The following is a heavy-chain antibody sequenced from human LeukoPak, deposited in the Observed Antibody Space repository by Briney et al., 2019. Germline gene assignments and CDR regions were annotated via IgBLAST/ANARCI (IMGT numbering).Heavy chain of an antibody. CDR1: GGSVSSGTYY. J-gene: IGHJ3*02. CDR3: TRSTDLEAFDI. CDR2: IYYSGST. V-gene: IGHV4-61*01. Sequence: SETLSLTCTVSGGSVSSGTYYWSWIRQPPGKGLEWIGYIYYSGSTNYNPSLKSRVTISVDTSKNQCSLKLSSVTTADTAVYYCTRSTDLEAFDIWGQGTMVTVSS. D-gene: IGHD3/OR15-3a*01.